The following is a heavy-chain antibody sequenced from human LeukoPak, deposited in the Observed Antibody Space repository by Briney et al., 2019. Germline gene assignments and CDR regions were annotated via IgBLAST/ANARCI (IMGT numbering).Heavy chain of an antibody. D-gene: IGHD6-13*01. J-gene: IGHJ5*02. V-gene: IGHV1-18*01. CDR1: GGTFSSYA. CDR2: ISAYNGNT. CDR3: ARSEAARFDP. Sequence: GASVKVSCKASGGTFSSYAISWVRQAPGQGLEWMGWISAYNGNTNYAQKLQGRVTMTTDTSTSTAYMELRSLRSDDTAVYYCARSEAARFDPWGQGTLVTVSS.